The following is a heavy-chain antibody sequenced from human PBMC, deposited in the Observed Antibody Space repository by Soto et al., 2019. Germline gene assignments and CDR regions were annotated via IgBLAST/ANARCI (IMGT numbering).Heavy chain of an antibody. CDR3: ARHVLPTTVVTHSSYYYYGMDV. D-gene: IGHD4-17*01. CDR2: MYPGDSDT. CDR1: GYSFTSYW. V-gene: IGHV5-51*01. Sequence: GESLKISCKGSGYSFTSYWIGWVRQMPGKGLEWMGIMYPGDSDTRYSPSFQGQVTISADKSISAASLPWSSLKASDTAMYSCARHVLPTTVVTHSSYYYYGMDVWGQGTTVTVSS. J-gene: IGHJ6*02.